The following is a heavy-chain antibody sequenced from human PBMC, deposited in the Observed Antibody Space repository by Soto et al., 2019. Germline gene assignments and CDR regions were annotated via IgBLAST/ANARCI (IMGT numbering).Heavy chain of an antibody. CDR3: TRLPPVAGMGY. CDR1: GFTFGDYA. Sequence: PGGSLRLSCTASGFTFGDYAMSWFRQAPGKGLEWVGFIRSKAYGGTTEYAASVKGRFTISRDDSKSIAYLQMNSLKTEDTAVYYCTRLPPVAGMGYWGQGTLVTVSS. CDR2: IRSKAYGGTT. D-gene: IGHD6-19*01. V-gene: IGHV3-49*03. J-gene: IGHJ4*02.